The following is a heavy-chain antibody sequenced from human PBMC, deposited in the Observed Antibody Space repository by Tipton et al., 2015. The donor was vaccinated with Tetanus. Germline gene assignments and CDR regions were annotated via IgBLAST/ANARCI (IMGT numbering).Heavy chain of an antibody. CDR3: ASGSFAQGMDV. J-gene: IGHJ6*02. D-gene: IGHD3-3*02. CDR1: GDSVSSNSAA. Sequence: GLVKPSQTLSLTCVISGDSVSSNSAAWNWFRQSPSRGLEWLGRTYYRSKWNNDYAVSVKSRITINPDTSKNQFSLQLNSVTPEDTAVYYCASGSFAQGMDVWGQGTTLTVSS. CDR2: TYYRSKWNN. V-gene: IGHV6-1*01.